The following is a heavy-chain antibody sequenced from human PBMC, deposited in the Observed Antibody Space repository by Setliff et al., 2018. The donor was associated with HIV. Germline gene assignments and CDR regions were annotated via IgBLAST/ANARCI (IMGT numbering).Heavy chain of an antibody. V-gene: IGHV1-18*01. CDR3: ARVPYRSAWFSGGHDAFDI. J-gene: IGHJ3*02. CDR1: GYSFARYG. Sequence: ASVKVSCKASGYSFARYGLSWVRQAPGQGLEWMGWISGFNGNTKYAQRFQDRVAMTTETATSTAYREMRSLRSDDTAVYFCARVPYRSAWFSGGHDAFDIWGQGTMVTVSS. D-gene: IGHD6-19*01. CDR2: ISGFNGNT.